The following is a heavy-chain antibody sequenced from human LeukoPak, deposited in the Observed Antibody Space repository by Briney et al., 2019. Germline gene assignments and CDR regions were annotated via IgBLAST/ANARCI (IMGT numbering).Heavy chain of an antibody. CDR1: GGTFSSYA. CDR3: ARGGAATYYYDSSGYPLDY. CDR2: IIPILGIA. V-gene: IGHV1-69*04. J-gene: IGHJ4*02. D-gene: IGHD3-22*01. Sequence: SVKVSCKASGGTFSSYAISWVRQAPGQGLEWMGRIIPILGIANYAQKLQGRVTMTTDTSTSTAYMELRSLRSDDSAVYYCARGGAATYYYDSSGYPLDYWGQGTLVTVSS.